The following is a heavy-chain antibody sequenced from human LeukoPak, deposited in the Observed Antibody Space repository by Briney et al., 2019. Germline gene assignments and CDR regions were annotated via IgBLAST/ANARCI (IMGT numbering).Heavy chain of an antibody. CDR2: IYYSGST. J-gene: IGHJ5*02. D-gene: IGHD3-22*01. Sequence: SETLSLTCTVSGGSISSYYWSWIRQPPGKGLEWIGYIYYSGSTNYNPSLKSRVTISVDTSRNQFSLKLSPVTAADPAVYYCARATLHYYDSSGYYPSNWFDPWGQGTLVTVSS. CDR3: ARATLHYYDSSGYYPSNWFDP. V-gene: IGHV4-59*01. CDR1: GGSISSYY.